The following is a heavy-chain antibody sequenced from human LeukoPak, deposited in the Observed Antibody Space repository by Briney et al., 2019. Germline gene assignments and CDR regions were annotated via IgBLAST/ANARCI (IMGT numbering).Heavy chain of an antibody. D-gene: IGHD6-13*01. V-gene: IGHV4-4*07. CDR1: GGSISSYY. J-gene: IGHJ6*03. CDR2: IYTSGST. CDR3: ARGQQLGLYYYYYMDV. Sequence: PSETLSLTCTVSGGSISSYYWSWIRQPAGKGLEWIGRIYTSGSTNYNPSLKSRVTMSVDKSKNQFSLKLRSVTAADTAVYYCARGQQLGLYYYYYMDVWGKGTTVTVSS.